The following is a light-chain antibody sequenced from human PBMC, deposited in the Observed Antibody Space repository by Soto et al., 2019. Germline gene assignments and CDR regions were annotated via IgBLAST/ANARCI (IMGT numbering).Light chain of an antibody. CDR2: DVS. V-gene: IGLV2-14*01. Sequence: QSVLTRPASVSGSPGQSITISCTGTSSDVGGYNYVSWYQQHPGKAPKLMIYDVSNRPSGVSNRFSGSKSGNTASLTISGLQAEDEADYSCSSYTSSSTLVFGGGTKVTVL. CDR3: SSYTSSSTLV. J-gene: IGLJ2*01. CDR1: SSDVGGYNY.